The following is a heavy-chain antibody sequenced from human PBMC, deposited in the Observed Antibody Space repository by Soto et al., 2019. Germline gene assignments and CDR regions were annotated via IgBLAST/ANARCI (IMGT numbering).Heavy chain of an antibody. Sequence: SETLSLTCAVSGGSIISSNWWNWVRQPPGRGLEWIGEIYHSGSTYYKPSLKSRVAMSVDTSKNQFSLKLTSATAADTAVYYCARRDWSGSTSHFYFDYWGQGVLVTVSS. CDR3: ARRDWSGSTSHFYFDY. D-gene: IGHD3-9*01. J-gene: IGHJ4*02. CDR2: IYHSGST. CDR1: GGSIISSNW. V-gene: IGHV4-4*02.